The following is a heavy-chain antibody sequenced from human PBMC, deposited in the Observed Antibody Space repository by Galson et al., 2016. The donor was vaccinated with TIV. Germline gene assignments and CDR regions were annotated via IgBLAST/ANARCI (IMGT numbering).Heavy chain of an antibody. CDR2: INPNSGDT. CDR1: GYMFTGYH. D-gene: IGHD5-24*01. Sequence: QSGAEVKKPGESLKISCKASGYMFTGYHLHWVRQAPGQGPEWMGRINPNSGDTDFALKFQGRVTMTRDTSISTAYIELRRLTFADTAVYFCARGVDGFRYWGQGTLVTVSS. CDR3: ARGVDGFRY. V-gene: IGHV1-2*06. J-gene: IGHJ4*02.